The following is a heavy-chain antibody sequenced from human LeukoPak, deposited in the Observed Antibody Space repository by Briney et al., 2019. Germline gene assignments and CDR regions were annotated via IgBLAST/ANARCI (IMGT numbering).Heavy chain of an antibody. Sequence: GSSVKVSCKASGGTFSSYAISWVRQAPGQGLEWMGGIIPIFGTANYAQKFQGRVTITADESTSTAYMELSSLRSEDTAVYYCAREGDGYNYNFDYWGQGTLVTVSS. V-gene: IGHV1-69*01. CDR3: AREGDGYNYNFDY. J-gene: IGHJ4*02. CDR2: IIPIFGTA. CDR1: GGTFSSYA. D-gene: IGHD5-24*01.